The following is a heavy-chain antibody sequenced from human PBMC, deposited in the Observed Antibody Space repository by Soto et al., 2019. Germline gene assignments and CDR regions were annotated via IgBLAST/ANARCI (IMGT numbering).Heavy chain of an antibody. CDR3: AGEPLGLRRGGFDY. CDR2: IYFSGST. CDR1: GGSISSGGYY. J-gene: IGHJ4*02. D-gene: IGHD3-10*01. V-gene: IGHV4-31*03. Sequence: QVQLQESGPGLVKPSQTLSLTCTVSGGSISSGGYYWTWIRQHPGKGLEYIGYIYFSGSTYYNPSLKSRLTVSLDTSKNQVSLKLSSVTAADTAVYYCAGEPLGLRRGGFDYWGQGTLVTVSS.